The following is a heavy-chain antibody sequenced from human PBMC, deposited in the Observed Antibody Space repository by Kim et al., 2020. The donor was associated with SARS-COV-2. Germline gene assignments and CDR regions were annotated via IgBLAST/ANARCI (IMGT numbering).Heavy chain of an antibody. Sequence: SETLSLTCAVYGGSFSGYYWSWIRQPPGKGLEWIGEINHSGSTNYNPSLKSRVTISVDTSKNQFSLKLSSVTAADTAVYYCARLGGRRDGLLDYWGQGTLVTVSS. J-gene: IGHJ4*02. V-gene: IGHV4-34*01. CDR2: INHSGST. CDR3: ARLGGRRDGLLDY. CDR1: GGSFSGYY. D-gene: IGHD3-16*01.